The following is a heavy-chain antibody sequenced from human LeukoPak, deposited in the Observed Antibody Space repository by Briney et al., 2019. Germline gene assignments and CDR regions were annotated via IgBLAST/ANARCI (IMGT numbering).Heavy chain of an antibody. J-gene: IGHJ4*02. V-gene: IGHV3-21*01. D-gene: IGHD6-6*01. Sequence: PGGSLRLSCAASGFTFSTYSMNWVRQAPGKGLEWVSSISSSGSYISSADSVKGRFTISRDNAKKSLYLQMNSLRAEDTAVYYCARDGPVRIAARPYYFDFWGQGTLVTVSS. CDR1: GFTFSTYS. CDR2: ISSSGSYI. CDR3: ARDGPVRIAARPYYFDF.